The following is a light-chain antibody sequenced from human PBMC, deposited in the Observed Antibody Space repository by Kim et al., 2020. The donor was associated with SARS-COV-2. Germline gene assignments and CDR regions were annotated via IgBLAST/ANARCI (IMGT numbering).Light chain of an antibody. Sequence: SPGERATLSCRASQSVNSHLAWYQQKPGQVPRLLIYGASTRATGIPARFSGSGSGTDFTLTISSLQSEDFAVYYCQQYYNWPPVTFGGGTKVDIK. CDR1: QSVNSH. V-gene: IGKV3D-15*01. J-gene: IGKJ4*01. CDR2: GAS. CDR3: QQYYNWPPVT.